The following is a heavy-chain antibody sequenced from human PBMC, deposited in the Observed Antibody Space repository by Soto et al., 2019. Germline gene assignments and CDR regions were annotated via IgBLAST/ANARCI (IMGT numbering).Heavy chain of an antibody. D-gene: IGHD6-13*01. CDR3: ARVVGIAAAFDY. CDR2: IYHSGST. CDR1: GGSISGNNW. J-gene: IGHJ4*02. Sequence: PSETLSLTCAVSGGSISGNNWWCWVRQPPGKGLEWIGEIYHSGSTNYNPSLKSRVTISVDKSKNQFSLKLSSVTAADTAVYYCARVVGIAAAFDYWGQGTLVTVSS. V-gene: IGHV4-4*02.